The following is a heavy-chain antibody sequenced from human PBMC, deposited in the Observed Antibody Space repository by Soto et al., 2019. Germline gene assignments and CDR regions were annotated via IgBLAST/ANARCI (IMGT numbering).Heavy chain of an antibody. CDR3: SRDWDHMDV. J-gene: IGHJ6*03. CDR2: VSNGGSYT. V-gene: IGHV3-21*01. CDR1: GFSFRSYS. Sequence: EVQLVESGGGLVKPGESLRLACAGSGFSFRSYSFNWVRQAPGKGLEWVSSVSNGGSYTYYADSVKGRFTISRDNAKNSAFLQMNSLRAEDTAVYYCSRDWDHMDVWGKGTTVTVS. D-gene: IGHD1-26*01.